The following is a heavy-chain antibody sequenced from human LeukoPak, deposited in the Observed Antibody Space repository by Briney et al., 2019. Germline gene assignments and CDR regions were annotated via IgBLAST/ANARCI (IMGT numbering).Heavy chain of an antibody. D-gene: IGHD3-10*02. V-gene: IGHV4-31*03. Sequence: PSETLSLTCTVSGGSISSGGYYWSWIRQHPGKGLEWIGYIYYSGSTYYNPSLKSRVTISVDTSKNQFSLKLSSVTAADTAVYYCARWVPTLFVDYWGQGTLVTVSS. J-gene: IGHJ4*02. CDR3: ARWVPTLFVDY. CDR1: GGSISSGGYY. CDR2: IYYSGST.